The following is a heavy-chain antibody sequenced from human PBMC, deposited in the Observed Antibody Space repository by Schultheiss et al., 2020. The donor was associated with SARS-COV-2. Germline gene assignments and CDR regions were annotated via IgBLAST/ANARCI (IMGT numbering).Heavy chain of an antibody. J-gene: IGHJ3*02. CDR2: INHRGTT. Sequence: SETLSLTCAIYGGSFGDQYSSWIRQSPGKGLEWFGEINHRGTTNYNPSLKSRVTLSVDTSKNQFSLKLSSVTAADTAIYYCARSFCCYAFDIWDQGAMVTVSS. D-gene: IGHD2-15*01. CDR3: ARSFCCYAFDI. V-gene: IGHV4-34*01. CDR1: GGSFGDQY.